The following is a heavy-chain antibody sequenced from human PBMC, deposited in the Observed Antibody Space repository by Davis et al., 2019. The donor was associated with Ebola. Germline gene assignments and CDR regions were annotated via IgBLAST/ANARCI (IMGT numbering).Heavy chain of an antibody. J-gene: IGHJ6*04. D-gene: IGHD3-3*01. Sequence: GGSLRLSCPASGFTFSSYAMSWVRQAPGKGLEWVSAISGSGGSTYYAGSVKGRFTISRANSKKPLYLQMNSLRAEDTAVYYCAKSGLSFGVVKYHYGMDVWGKGTTVTVSS. CDR2: ISGSGGST. V-gene: IGHV3-23*01. CDR1: GFTFSSYA. CDR3: AKSGLSFGVVKYHYGMDV.